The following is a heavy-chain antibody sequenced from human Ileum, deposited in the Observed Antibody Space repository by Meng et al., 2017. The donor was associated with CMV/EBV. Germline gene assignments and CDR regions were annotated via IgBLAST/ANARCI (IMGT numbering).Heavy chain of an antibody. CDR1: GGSLRGHP. V-gene: IGHV4-34*01. CDR3: ARGLFRYPAYFDL. D-gene: IGHD3-16*02. Sequence: QVKLPQWGAGLLKPSEHLSLTCSVYGGSLRGHPCHWILQSPGNGLQWIAEINHVGRTNSNPSLASRVTISHDTSKNQCSLKLNSVTVADSAVYYCARGLFRYPAYFDLWGQGTLVTVSS. CDR2: INHVGRT. J-gene: IGHJ4*02.